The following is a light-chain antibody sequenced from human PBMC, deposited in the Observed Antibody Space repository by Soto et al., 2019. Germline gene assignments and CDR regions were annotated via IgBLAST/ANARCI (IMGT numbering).Light chain of an antibody. CDR3: QQLDRYPFT. J-gene: IGKJ4*01. CDR1: LEISTF. CDR2: AAS. V-gene: IGKV1-9*01. Sequence: IRMTQSPSSLSASTGDRVTITCRASLEISTFLAWYQQKPGEAPKLLIYAASTLQTGVPSRFSGSGSGTEFTLTISSLQAEDFASYYCQQLDRYPFTFGGGTKVDIK.